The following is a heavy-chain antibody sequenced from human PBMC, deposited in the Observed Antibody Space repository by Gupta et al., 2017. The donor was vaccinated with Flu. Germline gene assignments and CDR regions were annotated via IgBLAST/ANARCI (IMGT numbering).Heavy chain of an antibody. D-gene: IGHD3-3*01. J-gene: IGHJ4*02. CDR3: ARSPRDFWRGYPEYYFDY. V-gene: IGHV3-7*01. Sequence: EVQLVESGGGLVQPGGSLRLSCAASGFTFSSYWMSWVRQAPGKGLEWVANIKQDGSEKYYVDSVKGRFTISRDNAKNSLYLQMNSLRAEDTAVYYCARSPRDFWRGYPEYYFDYWGQGTLVTVSS. CDR2: IKQDGSEK. CDR1: GFTFSSYW.